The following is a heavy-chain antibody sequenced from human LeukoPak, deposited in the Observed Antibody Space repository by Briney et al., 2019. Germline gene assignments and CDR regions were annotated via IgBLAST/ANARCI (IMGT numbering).Heavy chain of an antibody. D-gene: IGHD3-3*01. Sequence: SETLSLTCTVSGGSISSSSYYWGWIRQPPGKGLEWIGSIYYSGSTYYNPSLKSRVTISVDTSKNQFSLKLSSVTAADTAVYYCARHYDFWSGYPAYMDVWGKGTTVTVSS. J-gene: IGHJ6*03. V-gene: IGHV4-39*01. CDR1: GGSISSSSYY. CDR3: ARHYDFWSGYPAYMDV. CDR2: IYYSGST.